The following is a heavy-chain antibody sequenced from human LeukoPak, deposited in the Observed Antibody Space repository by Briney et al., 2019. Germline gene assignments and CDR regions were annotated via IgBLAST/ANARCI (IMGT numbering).Heavy chain of an antibody. CDR2: IWYDGSNK. Sequence: GESLKISCAASGFTFSSYGMHWVRQAPGKGLEWVAVIWYDGSNKYYADSVKGRFTISRDNSKNTLYLQMNSLRAEDTAVYYCARALYSSGWYCAFDIWGQGTMVTVSS. CDR3: ARALYSSGWYCAFDI. J-gene: IGHJ3*02. V-gene: IGHV3-33*01. CDR1: GFTFSSYG. D-gene: IGHD6-19*01.